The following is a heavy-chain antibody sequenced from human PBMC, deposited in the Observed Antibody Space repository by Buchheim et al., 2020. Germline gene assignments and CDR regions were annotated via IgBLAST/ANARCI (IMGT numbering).Heavy chain of an antibody. V-gene: IGHV3-23*01. CDR3: AKRNGFDP. J-gene: IGHJ5*02. D-gene: IGHD2-8*01. Sequence: EVQLLESGGGLVQPGGSLRLSCAASGFTFSNYAMIWVRQAPGKGLEWVSTISGGGASTYYADSVKGRCTISRDTPQNTLYLQMHSLRAEDTALYYCAKRNGFDPWGQGTL. CDR1: GFTFSNYA. CDR2: ISGGGAST.